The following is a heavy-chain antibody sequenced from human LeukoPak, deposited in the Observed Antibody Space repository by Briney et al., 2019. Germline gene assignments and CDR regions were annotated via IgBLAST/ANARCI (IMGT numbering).Heavy chain of an antibody. Sequence: GGSLRLSCAASGFTFSKYGMHWVRQAPGKGLEWVAFIRYDGSNKYYADSVKGRFTISRDNSKNTLYLQMNSLRAEDTAVYYCAKVMITMVRGDLYMDVWGKGTTVTVSS. V-gene: IGHV3-30*02. CDR3: AKVMITMVRGDLYMDV. CDR1: GFTFSKYG. D-gene: IGHD3-10*01. J-gene: IGHJ6*03. CDR2: IRYDGSNK.